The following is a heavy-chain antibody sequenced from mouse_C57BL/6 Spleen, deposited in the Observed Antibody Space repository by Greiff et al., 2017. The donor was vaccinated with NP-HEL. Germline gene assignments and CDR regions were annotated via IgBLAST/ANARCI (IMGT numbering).Heavy chain of an antibody. CDR3: ARQDVGSSGYVDD. J-gene: IGHJ3*01. CDR2: IYPGDGDT. Sequence: QVQLQESGPELVKPGASVKISCKASGYAFSSSWMNWVKQRPGQGLEWIGRIYPGDGDTNYNEKFKGKATLTADKSSSTAYMQLSSLTSEDSAVYFCARQDVGSSGYVDDWGKGTLVTVSA. V-gene: IGHV1-82*01. CDR1: GYAFSSSW. D-gene: IGHD3-2*02.